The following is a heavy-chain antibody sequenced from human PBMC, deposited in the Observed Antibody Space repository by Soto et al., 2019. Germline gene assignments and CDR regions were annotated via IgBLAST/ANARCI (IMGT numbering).Heavy chain of an antibody. V-gene: IGHV4-61*01. D-gene: IGHD3-22*01. Sequence: SETLSLTCTVSGASVGSGSFYWSWIRQPPGKGLEWIGYVFFSGSINYNPSLKSRVTISIDTSKNQFSLKLISVTAADTAVYYCARVSTHYFDSSGSYTSDYWGQGTLVTVSS. CDR1: GASVGSGSFY. CDR2: VFFSGSI. CDR3: ARVSTHYFDSSGSYTSDY. J-gene: IGHJ4*02.